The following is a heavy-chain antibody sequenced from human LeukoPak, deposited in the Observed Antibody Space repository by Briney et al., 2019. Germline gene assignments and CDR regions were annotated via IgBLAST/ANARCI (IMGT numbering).Heavy chain of an antibody. D-gene: IGHD1-26*01. V-gene: IGHV3-30-3*01. CDR2: ISHDGSER. CDR1: GFTFSSHA. J-gene: IGHJ4*02. CDR3: ARDWGQRGVGATLAN. Sequence: PGGSLRLSCAAPGFTFSSHAMVWVRQAPGKGLEWGSFISHDGSERFHTESVKGRFTISRDNFKNTVDLQVSGLKEEDTAVYYCARDWGQRGVGATLANWGQGTLVTVSS.